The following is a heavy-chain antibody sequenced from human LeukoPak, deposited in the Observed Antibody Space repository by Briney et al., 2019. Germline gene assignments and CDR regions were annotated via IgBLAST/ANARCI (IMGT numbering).Heavy chain of an antibody. CDR3: ARGKEQQLYAFDI. Sequence: GGSLRLSCAASGFTFSSYGMHWVRQAPGKGLEWVAVIWFDGSNKYYADSVKGRFTISRDNSKNTLYLQMDSLSAEDTAVYYCARGKEQQLYAFDIWGQGTMVTVSS. V-gene: IGHV3-33*01. CDR1: GFTFSSYG. CDR2: IWFDGSNK. J-gene: IGHJ3*02. D-gene: IGHD6-13*01.